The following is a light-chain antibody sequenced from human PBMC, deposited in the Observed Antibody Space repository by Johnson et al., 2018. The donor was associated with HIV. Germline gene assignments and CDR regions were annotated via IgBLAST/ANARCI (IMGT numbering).Light chain of an antibody. CDR3: GTWDSSLTSYV. J-gene: IGLJ1*01. CDR2: ENN. V-gene: IGLV1-51*02. Sequence: QPVLTQPPSVSSAPGQKVTISCSGSSSNIGNNYVSWYQQLPGTAPKLLIYENNKRPSGIPGRFSGSKSGPSATLGITGLQTGDEAYYYCGTWDSSLTSYVFGAGTKVTVL. CDR1: SSNIGNNY.